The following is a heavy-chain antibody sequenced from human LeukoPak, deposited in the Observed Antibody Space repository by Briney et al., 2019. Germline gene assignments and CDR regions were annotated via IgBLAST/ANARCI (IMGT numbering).Heavy chain of an antibody. J-gene: IGHJ4*02. CDR3: ARGEIGYCSGGSCSTH. V-gene: IGHV4-30-4*01. CDR2: IYYSGST. D-gene: IGHD2-15*01. CDR1: GGSISSGDYY. Sequence: PSETLSLTCTVSGGSISSGDYYWSWIRQPPGKGLEWIGYIYYSGSTYYNPSLKSRVTISVDTSKNQFSLKLSSVTAADTAVYYCARGEIGYCSGGSCSTHWGQGTLVTVSS.